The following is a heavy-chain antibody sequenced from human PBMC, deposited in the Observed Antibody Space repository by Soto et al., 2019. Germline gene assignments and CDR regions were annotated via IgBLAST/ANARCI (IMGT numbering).Heavy chain of an antibody. D-gene: IGHD3-3*01. V-gene: IGHV4-34*02. Sequence: QVQLQQWGAGLLKPSETLSLTCAVSGGSFTGYFWNWIRQTPVKGLEWIGEINQSGSTTYNPSLKSRVNISVDRSKYQFSLGLNSVTAADTAVYYCARGNFWSGYDPSYYYYMDVWGKGTAVTVSS. J-gene: IGHJ6*03. CDR1: GGSFTGYF. CDR2: INQSGST. CDR3: ARGNFWSGYDPSYYYYMDV.